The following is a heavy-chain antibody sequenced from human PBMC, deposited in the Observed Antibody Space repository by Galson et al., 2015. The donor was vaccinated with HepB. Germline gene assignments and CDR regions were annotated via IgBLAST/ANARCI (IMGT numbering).Heavy chain of an antibody. CDR1: GYTFSAYY. V-gene: IGHV1-2*02. CDR2: IGPNSGGT. D-gene: IGHD3-10*01. Sequence: SVKVSCKASGYTFSAYYLHWVRQAPGQGLEWMGWIGPNSGGTTYAQKFQGRVTMTRDTSITTAYMELSRLRSDDTAVYYCARGLRGYGSGSYYYSNWFDPWGPGTLVTVSS. J-gene: IGHJ5*02. CDR3: ARGLRGYGSGSYYYSNWFDP.